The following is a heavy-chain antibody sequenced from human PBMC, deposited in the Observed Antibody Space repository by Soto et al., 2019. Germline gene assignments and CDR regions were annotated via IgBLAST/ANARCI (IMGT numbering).Heavy chain of an antibody. D-gene: IGHD1-26*01. V-gene: IGHV3-73*01. CDR1: GFTVSGSA. CDR2: IRSKANSYAT. Sequence: QPGGSLRLSCAASGFTVSGSAMHWVRQASGKGLEWVGRIRSKANSYATAYAASVKGRFTISRDDSKNTAYLQMNSLKTEDTAVYYCTRQSNSGSPRPYDYWGQGTLVTVSS. CDR3: TRQSNSGSPRPYDY. J-gene: IGHJ4*02.